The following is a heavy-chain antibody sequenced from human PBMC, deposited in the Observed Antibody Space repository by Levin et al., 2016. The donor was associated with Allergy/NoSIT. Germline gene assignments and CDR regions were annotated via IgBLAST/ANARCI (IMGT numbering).Heavy chain of an antibody. J-gene: IGHJ4*02. V-gene: IGHV4-59*01. CDR2: IYYSGST. CDR3: AIEGY. Sequence: WIRQPPGKGLEWIGYIYYSGSTNYNPSLKSRVTISVDTSKNQFSLKLSSVTAADTAVYYCAIEGYWGQGTLVTVSS.